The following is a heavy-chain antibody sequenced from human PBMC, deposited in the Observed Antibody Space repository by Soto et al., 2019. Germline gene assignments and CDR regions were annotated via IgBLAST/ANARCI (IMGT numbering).Heavy chain of an antibody. V-gene: IGHV5-51*01. CDR3: VRDLGSSDLDP. D-gene: IGHD6-13*01. Sequence: PGESLKISCKGSGYSFTSYWIGWVRQMPGKGLEWMGIIYPGDSDTRYSPSFQGQVTISADKSISTQYLQMYGLTIEDTAIYYCVRDLGSSDLDPWGQGTLVTVSS. CDR1: GYSFTSYW. CDR2: IYPGDSDT. J-gene: IGHJ5*02.